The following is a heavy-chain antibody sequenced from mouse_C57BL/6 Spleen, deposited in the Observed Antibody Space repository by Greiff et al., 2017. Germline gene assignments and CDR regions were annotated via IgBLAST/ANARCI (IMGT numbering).Heavy chain of an antibody. V-gene: IGHV2-6*01. D-gene: IGHD2-3*01. CDR3: ASDDGYYAMDD. J-gene: IGHJ4*01. CDR1: GFSLTSYG. CDR2: IWGVGST. Sequence: VKLQESGPGLVAPSQSLSITCTVSGFSLTSYGVDWVRQSPGKGLEWLGVIWGVGSTNYNSALKSRLSISKDTSKSQVFLNMNSLQTDDTAMYYCASDDGYYAMDDWGQGTSVTVSS.